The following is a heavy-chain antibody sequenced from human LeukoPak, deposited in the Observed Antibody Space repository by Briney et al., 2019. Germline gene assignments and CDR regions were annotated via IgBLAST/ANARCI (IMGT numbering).Heavy chain of an antibody. CDR2: ISAYNGNT. Sequence: ASVKVSCKASGGTFSSYTISWVRQAPGPGVEWMGWISAYNGNTNYAQKLQGRVTMTTDTSTSTAYMELRSLRSDDTAVYYCARGSYGETYYWGQGTLVTVSS. D-gene: IGHD4-17*01. CDR3: ARGSYGETYY. V-gene: IGHV1-18*01. CDR1: GGTFSSYT. J-gene: IGHJ4*02.